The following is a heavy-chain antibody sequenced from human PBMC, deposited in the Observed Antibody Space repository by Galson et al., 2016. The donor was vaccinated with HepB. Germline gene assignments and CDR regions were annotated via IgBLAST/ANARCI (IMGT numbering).Heavy chain of an antibody. J-gene: IGHJ6*04. CDR2: MNPNSGDT. D-gene: IGHD4-23*01. CDR1: GYSFLSHD. V-gene: IGHV1-8*01. CDR3: ARGRSPVDYGGVSDGMDL. Sequence: SVKVSCKASGYSFLSHDIDWIRQTTGQGLEWMGWMNPNSGDTYYAKKFQGRVNMTRNIAMTTAYMELTSLRSDDTAGYYCARGRSPVDYGGVSDGMDLWGKGTTVIVSS.